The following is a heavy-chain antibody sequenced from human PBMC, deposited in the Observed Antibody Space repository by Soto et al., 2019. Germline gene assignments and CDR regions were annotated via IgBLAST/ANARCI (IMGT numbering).Heavy chain of an antibody. CDR1: GYTFTYRY. CDR3: ASPLERQGPYYYGMDV. CDR2: ITPFNGNT. D-gene: IGHD1-1*01. V-gene: IGHV1-45*02. Sequence: QMQLVQSGAEVKKTGSSVKVSCKSSGYTFTYRYLHWVRQAPGQALEWMGWITPFNGNTNYAQRFQDRVTITRDRSVSTAYMELSSLTSEDTAVYYCASPLERQGPYYYGMDVWGQGTTVTVSS. J-gene: IGHJ6*02.